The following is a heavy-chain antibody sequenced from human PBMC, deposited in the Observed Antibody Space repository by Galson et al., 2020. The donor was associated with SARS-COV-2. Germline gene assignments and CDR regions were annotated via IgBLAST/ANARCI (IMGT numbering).Heavy chain of an antibody. CDR3: ARFWGGFDI. D-gene: IGHD3-16*01. CDR2: IYYSGST. Sequence: ASETLSLTCTVSGGSISPYHWSWIRQPPGKGLEWIGYIYYSGSTNYDPSLKSRVTMSIDRSKNQFSLKLSSVTAADTAVYYCARFWGGFDIWGQGTMISVSS. V-gene: IGHV4-59*08. CDR1: GGSISPYH. J-gene: IGHJ3*02.